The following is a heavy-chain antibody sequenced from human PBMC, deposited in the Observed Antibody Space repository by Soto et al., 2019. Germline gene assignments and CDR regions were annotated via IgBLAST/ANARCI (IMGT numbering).Heavy chain of an antibody. CDR3: ASHYERSGYYSRGLDY. J-gene: IGHJ4*02. CDR1: GGTFSSYA. D-gene: IGHD3-22*01. V-gene: IGHV1-69*12. Sequence: QVQLVQSGAEVKKPGSSVKVSCKASGGTFSSYAISWVRQAPGQGLEWMGGIIPIFGTADYAQKFQGRVTITADESTSTGNMELSSLRSEDTAVYYCASHYERSGYYSRGLDYWGQGTLVTVSS. CDR2: IIPIFGTA.